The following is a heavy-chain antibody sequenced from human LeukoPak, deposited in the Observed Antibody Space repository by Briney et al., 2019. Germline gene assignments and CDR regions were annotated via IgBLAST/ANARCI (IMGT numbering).Heavy chain of an antibody. J-gene: IGHJ4*02. V-gene: IGHV4-31*03. CDR1: GGSISSGGYY. CDR2: IYYSGST. Sequence: SQTLSLTCTVSGGSISSGGYYWSWIRQHPGKGLEWIGYIYYSGSTYYNPSLKSRVTISVDTSKNQFSLKLSSVTAADSAVYYCARASTYYCDSSGYLFDYWGQGTLVTVSS. CDR3: ARASTYYCDSSGYLFDY. D-gene: IGHD3-22*01.